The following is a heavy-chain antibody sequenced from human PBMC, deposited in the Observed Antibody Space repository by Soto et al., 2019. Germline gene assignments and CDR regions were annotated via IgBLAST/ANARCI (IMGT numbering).Heavy chain of an antibody. V-gene: IGHV3-30*18. D-gene: IGHD2-15*01. CDR3: AKDLEGYCSGGSCYNSWFDP. CDR1: GFTFSSYG. J-gene: IGHJ5*02. Sequence: VQLVESGGGVVQPGRSLRLSCAASGFTFSSYGMHWVRQAPGKGLEWVAVISYDGSNKYYADSVKGRFTISRDNSKNTLYLQMNSLRAEDTAVYYCAKDLEGYCSGGSCYNSWFDPWGQGTLVTVSS. CDR2: ISYDGSNK.